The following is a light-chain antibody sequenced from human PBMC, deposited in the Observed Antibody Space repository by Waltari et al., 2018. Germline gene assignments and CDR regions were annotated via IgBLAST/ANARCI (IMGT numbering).Light chain of an antibody. CDR1: QSISSY. CDR2: AAS. Sequence: EIQMTQSPSSLSASVGDRVTITCRASQSISSYLNWYQQKPGKAPKLLIYAASSLQSGGPSRFSGSGSGTDFTLTISSLQPEDFATYFCQQTYTAPLTFGGGTKVDI. J-gene: IGKJ4*01. CDR3: QQTYTAPLT. V-gene: IGKV1-39*01.